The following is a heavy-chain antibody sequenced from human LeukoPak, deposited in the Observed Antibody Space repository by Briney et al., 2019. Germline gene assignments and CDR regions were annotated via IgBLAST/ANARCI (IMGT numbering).Heavy chain of an antibody. D-gene: IGHD6-13*01. J-gene: IGHJ4*02. CDR3: AKGSWYFDY. V-gene: IGHV3-23*01. CDR2: ISGSDGST. CDR1: GFTFSSYA. Sequence: GGSLRLSCAASGFTFSSYAMSWVRQAPGKGLEWVSGISGSDGSTNYADSVKGRFTISRDNSKNTLYLQMNSLRAEDTAVYYCAKGSWYFDYWGQGTLVTVSS.